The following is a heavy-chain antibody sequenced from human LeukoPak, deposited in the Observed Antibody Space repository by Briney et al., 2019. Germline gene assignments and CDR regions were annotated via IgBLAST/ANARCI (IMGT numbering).Heavy chain of an antibody. Sequence: PSETLSLTCTVSGGSISSYYWSWIRQPPGKGLEWIGYIYYSGSTNYNPPLKSRLTISVDTSKNQFSLKLSSVTAADTAVYYCARGGWKAFDIWGQGTMVTVSS. V-gene: IGHV4-59*01. CDR3: ARGGWKAFDI. D-gene: IGHD6-19*01. J-gene: IGHJ3*02. CDR2: IYYSGST. CDR1: GGSISSYY.